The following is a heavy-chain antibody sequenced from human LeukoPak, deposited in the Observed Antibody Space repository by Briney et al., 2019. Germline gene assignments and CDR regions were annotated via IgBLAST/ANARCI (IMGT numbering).Heavy chain of an antibody. Sequence: GGSLRLSCAASGFTFSGYCMMWVRQAPGKGPEWVSSVSGGGGDTYYADSVKGRFTISRDNSKNTLYLQMNSLRAEDTAVYYCAKVSDIVVVPAALLPDYWGQGTLVTVSS. CDR1: GFTFSGYC. D-gene: IGHD2-2*01. V-gene: IGHV3-23*01. CDR2: VSGGGGDT. CDR3: AKVSDIVVVPAALLPDY. J-gene: IGHJ4*02.